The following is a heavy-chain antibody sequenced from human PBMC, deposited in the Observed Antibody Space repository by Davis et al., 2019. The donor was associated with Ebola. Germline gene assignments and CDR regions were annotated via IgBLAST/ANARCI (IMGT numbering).Heavy chain of an antibody. J-gene: IGHJ4*02. V-gene: IGHV1-2*04. D-gene: IGHD2-15*01. Sequence: AASVKVSCKASGYTFTGYYIHWVRQAPGQGLEWMGWINPNSGDTKYSQKFQGWVTMTRDTTISTAYMELNRLTSDDTAVYYFARDRVCSGATCYAYFDFWGQGTLVTVSS. CDR2: INPNSGDT. CDR3: ARDRVCSGATCYAYFDF. CDR1: GYTFTGYY.